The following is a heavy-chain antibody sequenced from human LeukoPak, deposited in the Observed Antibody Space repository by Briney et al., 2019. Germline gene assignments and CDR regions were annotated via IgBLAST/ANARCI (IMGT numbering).Heavy chain of an antibody. CDR3: AKGTEDGYDY. D-gene: IGHD5-24*01. V-gene: IGHV3-23*01. Sequence: GGSLRLSCAASGFTFSSYWMHWVRQAPGKGLEWVSAISGSGGATYYADSLKGRFIISRDNSKNTLYLQMNSLRAEDTAVYSCAKGTEDGYDYWGQGTLVTVSS. CDR2: ISGSGGAT. CDR1: GFTFSSYW. J-gene: IGHJ4*02.